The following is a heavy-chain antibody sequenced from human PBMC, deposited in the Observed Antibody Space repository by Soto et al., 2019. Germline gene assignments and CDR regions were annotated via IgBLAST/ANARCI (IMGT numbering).Heavy chain of an antibody. D-gene: IGHD3-22*01. CDR1: GFTFSSYA. Sequence: PGCSLILSCSASGFTFSSYAMHWVRQAPGKGLEYVSAISSNGGSTYYADSVKGRFTISRDNSKNTLYLQMSSLRAEDTAVYYCVGGRNYYDSSGHFGDWGQGTLVTVTS. V-gene: IGHV3-64D*06. J-gene: IGHJ4*02. CDR3: VGGRNYYDSSGHFGD. CDR2: ISSNGGST.